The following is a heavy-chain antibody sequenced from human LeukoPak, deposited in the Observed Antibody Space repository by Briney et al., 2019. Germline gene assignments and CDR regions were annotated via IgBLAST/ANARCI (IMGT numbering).Heavy chain of an antibody. CDR3: ARSGRYYYDSSGYYFYYYYGMDV. Sequence: PSETLSLTCTVSGGSISSYYWSWIRQPPGKGLEWLGYIYYSGSTNYNPSLKSRVTISVDTSKNQFSLKLSSVTAADTAVYYCARSGRYYYDSSGYYFYYYYGMDVWGQGTTVTVSS. J-gene: IGHJ6*02. V-gene: IGHV4-59*01. D-gene: IGHD3-22*01. CDR2: IYYSGST. CDR1: GGSISSYY.